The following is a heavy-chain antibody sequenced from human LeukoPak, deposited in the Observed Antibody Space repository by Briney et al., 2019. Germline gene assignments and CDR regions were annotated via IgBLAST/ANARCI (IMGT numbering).Heavy chain of an antibody. Sequence: GGSLRLSCAASGFTFSSYSMNWVRQAPGKGLEWVSSISSSSSYIYYADSVKGRFTISRDNAKNSLYLQMNSLRAEDTAVYYCASLSGGGVLHAFDIWGQGTMVTVSS. D-gene: IGHD3-16*01. V-gene: IGHV3-21*01. CDR1: GFTFSSYS. CDR2: ISSSSSYI. CDR3: ASLSGGGVLHAFDI. J-gene: IGHJ3*02.